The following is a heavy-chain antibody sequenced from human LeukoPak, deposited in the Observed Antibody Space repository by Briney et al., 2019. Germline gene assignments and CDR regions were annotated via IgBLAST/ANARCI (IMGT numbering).Heavy chain of an antibody. J-gene: IGHJ5*02. Sequence: PSETLSLTCTVSGGSISSSSYYWGWIRQPPGKGLEWIGSIYYSGSTYYNPSLKGRVTISVDTSKNQFSLKLSSVTAADTAVYYCASTIFGVVIGDVGGSPWGQGTLVTVSS. D-gene: IGHD3-3*01. CDR3: ASTIFGVVIGDVGGSP. CDR1: GGSISSSSYY. V-gene: IGHV4-39*01. CDR2: IYYSGST.